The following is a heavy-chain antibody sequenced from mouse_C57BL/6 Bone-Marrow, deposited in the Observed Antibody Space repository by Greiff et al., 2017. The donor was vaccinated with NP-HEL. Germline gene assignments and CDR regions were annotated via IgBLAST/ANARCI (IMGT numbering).Heavy chain of an antibody. D-gene: IGHD2-5*01. CDR1: GYTFTSYW. CDR2: IYPGSGST. Sequence: QVQLKQPGAELVKPGASVKMSCKASGYTFTSYWITWVKQRPGQGLEWIGDIYPGSGSTNYNEKFKSKATLTVDTSSSTAYMQLSSLTSEDSAVYYCARCSNYCWYFDVWGTGTTVTVSS. V-gene: IGHV1-55*01. CDR3: ARCSNYCWYFDV. J-gene: IGHJ1*03.